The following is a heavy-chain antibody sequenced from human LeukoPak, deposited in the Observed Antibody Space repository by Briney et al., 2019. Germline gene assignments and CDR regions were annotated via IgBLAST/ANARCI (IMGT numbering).Heavy chain of an antibody. CDR3: ARDYAKLGYCSGSSCPDALDV. V-gene: IGHV3-13*05. CDR2: IGTASDP. D-gene: IGHD2-2*03. Sequence: GGSLRLSCAGSGFTSGYSFRNQDMHWVRQATGKGLEWVSTIGTASDPFYPDSVKGRFTISRDNAANSVFLQMNSLRAEDTAVYYCARDYAKLGYCSGSSCPDALDVWGQGTMVTVSS. J-gene: IGHJ3*01. CDR1: GFTSGYSFRNQD.